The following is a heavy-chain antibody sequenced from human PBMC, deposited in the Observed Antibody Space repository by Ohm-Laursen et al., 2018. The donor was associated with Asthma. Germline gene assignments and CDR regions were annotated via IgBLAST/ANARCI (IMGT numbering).Heavy chain of an antibody. CDR1: GFTFSSYW. V-gene: IGHV3-7*05. Sequence: SLRLSCSASGFTFSSYWMSWVRQAPGKGLEWVANIKQDGSEKYYVDSVKGRFTISRDNAKNSLYLQMNSLRAEDTAVYYCARGYSSSSLFVLYYYNMDVWGQGTTVTVSS. CDR2: IKQDGSEK. D-gene: IGHD6-6*01. CDR3: ARGYSSSSLFVLYYYNMDV. J-gene: IGHJ6*02.